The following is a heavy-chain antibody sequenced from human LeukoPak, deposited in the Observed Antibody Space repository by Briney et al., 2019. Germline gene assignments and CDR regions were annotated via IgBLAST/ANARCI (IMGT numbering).Heavy chain of an antibody. CDR3: ARSVEGYCSGGSCYSYYYYMDV. J-gene: IGHJ6*03. CDR2: IYYTGST. CDR1: GGSISSFY. V-gene: IGHV4-59*01. D-gene: IGHD2-15*01. Sequence: SETLSLTCTVSGGSISSFYWSWIRQPPGKGLEWIGYIYYTGSTNYNSSLKSRVTISVDTSKNQFSLKLSSVTAADTAVYYCARSVEGYCSGGSCYSYYYYMDVWGKGTTVTVSS.